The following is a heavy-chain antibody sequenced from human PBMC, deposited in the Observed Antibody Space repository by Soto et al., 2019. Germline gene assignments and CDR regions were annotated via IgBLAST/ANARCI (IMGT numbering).Heavy chain of an antibody. V-gene: IGHV3-15*01. CDR1: GFTFSNAW. Sequence: GGSLRLSCEVSGFTFSNAWMNWVRQAPGKGLEWVGRIKKKADGGTTDHAAPVKGRFTISRDDSKNMLYLQMNSLGTEDTGVYFCTTGSQNTYCRGGSCYFDYWGRGTQVTVSS. J-gene: IGHJ4*02. CDR2: IKKKADGGTT. CDR3: TTGSQNTYCRGGSCYFDY. D-gene: IGHD2-15*01.